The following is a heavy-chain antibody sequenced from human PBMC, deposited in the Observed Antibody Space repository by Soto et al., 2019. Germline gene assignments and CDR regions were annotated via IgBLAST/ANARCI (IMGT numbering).Heavy chain of an antibody. CDR3: ARADIVATIATYYYYGMDV. V-gene: IGHV5-51*01. D-gene: IGHD5-12*01. CDR1: GFTFTSYW. Sequence: GGSLRLSCAASGFTFTSYWIGWVRQMPGKGLEWMGIIYPGDSDTRYSPSFQGQVTISADKSISTAYLQWSSLKASDTAMYYCARADIVATIATYYYYGMDVWGQGTTVTVSS. J-gene: IGHJ6*02. CDR2: IYPGDSDT.